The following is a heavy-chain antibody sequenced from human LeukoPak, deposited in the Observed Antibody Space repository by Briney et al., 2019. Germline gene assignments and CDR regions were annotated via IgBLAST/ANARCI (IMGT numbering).Heavy chain of an antibody. CDR2: ISAYNGNT. CDR3: ARDPKSRSFKSTRYFDL. Sequence: ASVKVSCKASGYSFTSYGISWVRQAPGQGLEWMGWISAYNGNTNYAQKLQGRVTMTTDTSTSTAYMELRSLRSGDTAVYYCARDPKSRSFKSTRYFDLWGRGTLVTVSS. V-gene: IGHV1-18*01. CDR1: GYSFTSYG. J-gene: IGHJ2*01. D-gene: IGHD1-26*01.